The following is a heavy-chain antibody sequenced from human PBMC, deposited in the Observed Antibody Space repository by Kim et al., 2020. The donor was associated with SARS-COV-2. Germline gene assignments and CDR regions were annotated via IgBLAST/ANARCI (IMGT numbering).Heavy chain of an antibody. J-gene: IGHJ3*02. V-gene: IGHV3-11*05. D-gene: IGHD3-3*01. CDR3: ARDFFGGEGAFDI. Sequence: YSDSAKGRITICRDNAINSLFLQMNSLTAEDTAVYYCARDFFGGEGAFDIWGQGTMITVSS.